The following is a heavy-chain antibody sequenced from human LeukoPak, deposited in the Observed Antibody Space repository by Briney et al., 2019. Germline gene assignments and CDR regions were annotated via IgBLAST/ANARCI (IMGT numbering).Heavy chain of an antibody. CDR1: GYSITSSSW. CDR2: IYHSGTT. Sequence: ASDTLSLTCAVSGYSITSSSWWGWIRQPPGKGLEWIGYIYHSGTTYYNPSLQSRVTMSVDMSKNQFSLKLSSVTAVDTAVYYCARKENVYYYFDYWGQGTLVTVSS. V-gene: IGHV4-28*01. D-gene: IGHD3-10*01. CDR3: ARKENVYYYFDY. J-gene: IGHJ4*02.